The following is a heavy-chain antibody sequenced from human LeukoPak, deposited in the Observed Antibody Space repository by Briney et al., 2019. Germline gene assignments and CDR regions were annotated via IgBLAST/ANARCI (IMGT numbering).Heavy chain of an antibody. CDR3: ARAVSGSYYVAGFDI. Sequence: SETLSRTCTVSGGSISSYYWSWIRQPPGKGLEWIGFIYYSGSTNYNPSLKSRVTISVDTSKNQYSLKMSSVTATDTAVYYCARAVSGSYYVAGFDIWGQGTMVTVSS. CDR2: IYYSGST. CDR1: GGSISSYY. V-gene: IGHV4-59*08. D-gene: IGHD1-26*01. J-gene: IGHJ3*02.